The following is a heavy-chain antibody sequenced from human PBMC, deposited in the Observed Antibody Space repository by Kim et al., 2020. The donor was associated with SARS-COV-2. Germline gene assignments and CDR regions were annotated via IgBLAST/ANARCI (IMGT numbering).Heavy chain of an antibody. CDR3: AREDCSSTSCNNFFDY. Sequence: SETLSLTCAVYGGSFSDSYWSWIRQPPGKGLEWIGEINHSENTNYNPSLESRVTISVDTSKNQFSLKLSSVTAADTAVYYCAREDCSSTSCNNFFDYWGQRILVTVSS. D-gene: IGHD2-2*01. CDR2: INHSENT. CDR1: GGSFSDSY. J-gene: IGHJ4*02. V-gene: IGHV4-34*01.